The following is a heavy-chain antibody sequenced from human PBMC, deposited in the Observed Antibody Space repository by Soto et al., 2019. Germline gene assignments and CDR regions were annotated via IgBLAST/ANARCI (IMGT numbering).Heavy chain of an antibody. Sequence: GASVKVSCKASGYTSTSYGISWVRQAPGQGREWMGWISAYNGNTNYAQKLQGRVTMTTDTSTSTAYMELRSLRSDDTAVYYCARYHANDHRTKLDQTRPIDYWGQGXLVTVYS. CDR3: ARYHANDHRTKLDQTRPIDY. D-gene: IGHD1-1*01. V-gene: IGHV1-18*01. J-gene: IGHJ4*02. CDR2: ISAYNGNT. CDR1: GYTSTSYG.